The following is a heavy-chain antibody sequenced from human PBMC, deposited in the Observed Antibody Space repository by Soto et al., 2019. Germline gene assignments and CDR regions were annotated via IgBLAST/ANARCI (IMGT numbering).Heavy chain of an antibody. J-gene: IGHJ6*02. CDR2: ISGRGGGT. CDR3: AKEVEQTYDINYFYGMDV. CDR1: GFTFSTYA. V-gene: IGHV3-23*01. Sequence: PGGSLRLSCAASGFTFSTYATNWVRQAPGKGLEWVSNISGRGGGTFYADSVKGRFTISRDNSKSTLYPQISSLRAEDTAVYYCAKEVEQTYDINYFYGMDVWGQVTTV. D-gene: IGHD3-22*01.